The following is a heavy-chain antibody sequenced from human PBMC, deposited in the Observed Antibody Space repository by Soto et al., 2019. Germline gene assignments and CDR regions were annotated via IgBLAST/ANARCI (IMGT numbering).Heavy chain of an antibody. J-gene: IGHJ4*02. D-gene: IGHD5-18*01. CDR1: GGYISSSSYY. CDR3: ARASNKRGYSYGPDY. Sequence: SETLSLTCTVSGGYISSSSYYWGWIRQPPGKGLEWIGSIYYSGSTYYNPSLKSRVTISVDTSKNQFSLKLTSVTAADTAVYYCARASNKRGYSYGPDYWGQGPLVTVSS. CDR2: IYYSGST. V-gene: IGHV4-39*01.